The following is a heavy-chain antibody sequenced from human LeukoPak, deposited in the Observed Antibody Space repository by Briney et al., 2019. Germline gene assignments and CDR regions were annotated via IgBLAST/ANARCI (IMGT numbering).Heavy chain of an antibody. V-gene: IGHV4-39*01. D-gene: IGHD2-2*02. CDR3: ARGAEDIVVVPAAIGPLNYYYYYMDV. CDR2: IYYSGST. Sequence: PSETLSLTCTVSGGSISSSSYYWGWNRQPPGKGLEWIGSIYYSGSTYYNPSLKSRVTISVDTSKNQFSLKLSSVTAADTAVYYCARGAEDIVVVPAAIGPLNYYYYYMDVWGKGTTVTVSS. J-gene: IGHJ6*03. CDR1: GGSISSSSYY.